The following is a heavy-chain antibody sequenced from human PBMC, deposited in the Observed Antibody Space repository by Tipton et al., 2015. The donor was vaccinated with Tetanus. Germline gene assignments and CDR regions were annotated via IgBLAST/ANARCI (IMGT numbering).Heavy chain of an antibody. D-gene: IGHD3-10*01. J-gene: IGHJ4*02. CDR2: IYYGGVT. Sequence: TLSLTCSVSGGSVNSGTYYWSWIRQPPGKGLEWLGDIYYGGVTQYNPSLESRVTISMDTSKNQVSLKLTSVTAADTAVYYCTRANHEFPKKGPFDSWGQGTLVIVS. CDR3: TRANHEFPKKGPFDS. V-gene: IGHV4-61*01. CDR1: GGSVNSGTYY.